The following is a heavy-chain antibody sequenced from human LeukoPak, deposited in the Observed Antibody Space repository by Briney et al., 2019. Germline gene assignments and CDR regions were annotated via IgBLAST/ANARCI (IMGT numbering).Heavy chain of an antibody. CDR2: ISYSGST. CDR1: GGSISSYY. Sequence: PSETLSLTCTVSGGSISSYYWSWIRQPPGKGLEWIGYISYSGSTNYNPSLKSRVTISADTSKNQFSLKLTSVTAADTAVYYCARHLDCTRTSCSNYYYYYGMDVWGQGAPVTVSS. CDR3: ARHLDCTRTSCSNYYYYYGMDV. V-gene: IGHV4-59*08. D-gene: IGHD2-2*01. J-gene: IGHJ6*02.